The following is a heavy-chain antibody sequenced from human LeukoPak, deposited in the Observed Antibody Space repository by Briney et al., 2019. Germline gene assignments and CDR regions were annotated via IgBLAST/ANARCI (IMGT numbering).Heavy chain of an antibody. CDR1: GGSISSSSYY. Sequence: SETLSLTCTVSGGSISSSSYYWGWIRQPPGKGLEWIGSIYYSGSTYNSPSLKSRVTISIDTSKNQFSLSLSSVTAADTAVYYCASQNGYRGSDWFDPWGQGTLVTVSS. J-gene: IGHJ5*02. V-gene: IGHV4-39*07. CDR2: IYYSGST. CDR3: ASQNGYRGSDWFDP. D-gene: IGHD5-12*01.